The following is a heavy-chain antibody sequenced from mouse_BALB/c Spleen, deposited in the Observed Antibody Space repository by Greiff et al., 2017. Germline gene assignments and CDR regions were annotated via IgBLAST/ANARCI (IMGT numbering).Heavy chain of an antibody. J-gene: IGHJ4*01. V-gene: IGHV1S81*02. CDR3: TRWLPAMDY. CDR2: INPSNGGT. D-gene: IGHD3-3*01. Sequence: VKLVESGAELVKPGASVKLSCKASGYTFTSYYMYWVKQRPGQGLEWIGEINPSNGGTNFNEKFKSKATLTVDKSSSTAYMQLSSRTSEDSAVYYCTRWLPAMDYWGQGTSVTVSS. CDR1: GYTFTSYY.